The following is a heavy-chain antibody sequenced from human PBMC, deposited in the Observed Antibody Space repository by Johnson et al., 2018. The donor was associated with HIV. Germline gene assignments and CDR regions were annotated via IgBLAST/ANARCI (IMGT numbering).Heavy chain of an antibody. J-gene: IGHJ3*02. Sequence: GDLVQPGGSLRLSCAASGFIVSTNYMNWVRQAPGKGLEWVSGIYSGGNTYYADSVKGRFTISRDNSKNTVDLQMNSLRTEDTAIYYCAKDRYYVWGSYRPPRGNDEGLWAIDIGGQGTMVTVSS. CDR2: IYSGGNT. CDR1: GFIVSTNY. D-gene: IGHD3-16*02. V-gene: IGHV3-66*02. CDR3: AKDRYYVWGSYRPPRGNDEGLWAIDI.